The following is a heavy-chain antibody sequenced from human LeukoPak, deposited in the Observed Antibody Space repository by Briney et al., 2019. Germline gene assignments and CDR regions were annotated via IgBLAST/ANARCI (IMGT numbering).Heavy chain of an antibody. Sequence: GGSLRLSCAASGFTFSSYGMHWVRQAPGKGLEWVAVIWYDGSNKYYADSVKGRFTISRDNSKNTLYLQMNSLRAEDTAVYYCARARTFATMIVVFDPWGQGTLVTVSS. CDR3: ARARTFATMIVVFDP. V-gene: IGHV3-33*01. CDR1: GFTFSSYG. J-gene: IGHJ5*02. CDR2: IWYDGSNK. D-gene: IGHD3-22*01.